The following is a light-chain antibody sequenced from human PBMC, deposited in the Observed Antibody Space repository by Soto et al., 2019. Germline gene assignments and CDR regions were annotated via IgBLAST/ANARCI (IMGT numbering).Light chain of an antibody. V-gene: IGLV1-44*01. CDR2: GNN. J-gene: IGLJ2*01. Sequence: QCALTQPPSASGTPGHRVTISCSGSGSSIGTNTVNWYRQLPGTAPKLLIYGNNQRPSGVPDRFSGSKSGTSASLAISGLQPEDEGEYYCAAWDGSLNNVLFGGGTKVTVL. CDR1: GSSIGTNT. CDR3: AAWDGSLNNVL.